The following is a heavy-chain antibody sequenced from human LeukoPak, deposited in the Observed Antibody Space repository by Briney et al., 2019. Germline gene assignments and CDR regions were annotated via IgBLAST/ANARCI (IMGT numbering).Heavy chain of an antibody. CDR1: GFTFSSYA. Sequence: QAGGSLRLSCAASGFTFSSYAMNWVRQAPGKGLEWVSAICGSGGSTYYADSVKGRFTISRANSRNTLYLQMNSLRAEDTAVYYCGRHLLWFGELSGGFDYWGQGTLVTVSS. CDR3: GRHLLWFGELSGGFDY. J-gene: IGHJ4*02. CDR2: ICGSGGST. D-gene: IGHD3-10*01. V-gene: IGHV3-23*01.